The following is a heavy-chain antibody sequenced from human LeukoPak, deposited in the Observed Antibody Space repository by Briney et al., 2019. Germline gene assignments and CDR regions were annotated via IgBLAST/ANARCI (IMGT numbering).Heavy chain of an antibody. Sequence: SETLSLTCAVYGGSSSGYYWSWIRQPPGKGLEWIGEINHSGSTNYNPSLKSRVTISVDTSKNQFSLKLSSVTAADTAVYYCARHGGVLRHFGLGWFDPWGQGTLVTVSS. CDR3: ARHGGVLRHFGLGWFDP. D-gene: IGHD3-9*01. J-gene: IGHJ5*02. CDR2: INHSGST. V-gene: IGHV4-34*01. CDR1: GGSSSGYY.